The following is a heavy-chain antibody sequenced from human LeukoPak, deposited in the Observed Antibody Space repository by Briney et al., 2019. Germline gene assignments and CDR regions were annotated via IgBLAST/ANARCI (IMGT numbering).Heavy chain of an antibody. D-gene: IGHD3-10*01. Sequence: PSETLSLTCTVSGGSISSYYWSWIRQPPGKRLEWIGCIYSSGSTNYNPSLKSRVTISVATSKNQFSLKLTSVTAADTAVYYCAREGPGRFGAPGPNVYSIDYWGQGTLVTVSS. CDR2: IYSSGST. V-gene: IGHV4-59*01. J-gene: IGHJ4*02. CDR1: GGSISSYY. CDR3: AREGPGRFGAPGPNVYSIDY.